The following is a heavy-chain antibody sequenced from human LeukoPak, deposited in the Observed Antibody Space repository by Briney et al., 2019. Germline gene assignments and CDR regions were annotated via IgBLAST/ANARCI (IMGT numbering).Heavy chain of an antibody. V-gene: IGHV3-73*01. Sequence: GGSLRLSCAASGFTFSGSAMHWVRQASGKGLEWVGRIRSKANSYATAYAASVKGRFTISRDDSKNKAYLQMNSLKTEDTAVYYCTRPGIAVAGTDYWGQGTLVTVSS. CDR3: TRPGIAVAGTDY. D-gene: IGHD6-19*01. J-gene: IGHJ4*02. CDR2: IRSKANSYAT. CDR1: GFTFSGSA.